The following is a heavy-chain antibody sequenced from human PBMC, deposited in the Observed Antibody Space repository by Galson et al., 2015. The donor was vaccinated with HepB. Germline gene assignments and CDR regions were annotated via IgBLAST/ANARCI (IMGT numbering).Heavy chain of an antibody. CDR3: AKDGMLGGYSGYEFDS. CDR2: ISGRDDNT. CDR1: GFTLKNYA. J-gene: IGHJ4*02. Sequence: SLRLSCAASGFTLKNYAMSWVRQAPGKGLEWVSDISGRDDNTHYADSVKGRFTISRDNSRNTLYLQMNSLRADDTAVYYCAKDGMLGGYSGYEFDSWGQGTLVTVSS. V-gene: IGHV3-23*01. D-gene: IGHD5-12*01.